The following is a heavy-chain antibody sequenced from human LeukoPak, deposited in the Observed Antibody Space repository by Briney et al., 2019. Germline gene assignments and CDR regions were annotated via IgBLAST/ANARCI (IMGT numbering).Heavy chain of an antibody. D-gene: IGHD3-22*01. CDR1: GFIFSSYG. CDR2: IQYDGGNE. V-gene: IGHV3-30*02. Sequence: TGGSLRLSCAASGFIFSSYGMHWVRQDPGKGLEWVAFIQYDGGNEYYADSVKGRLTISRDNSKNTLYLQMNSLRAEDTAVYYCANYYYDTSGYKNWGQGTLVTVSS. CDR3: ANYYYDTSGYKN. J-gene: IGHJ4*02.